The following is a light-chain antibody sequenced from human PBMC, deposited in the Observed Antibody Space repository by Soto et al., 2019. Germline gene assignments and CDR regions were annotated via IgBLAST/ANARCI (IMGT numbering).Light chain of an antibody. CDR1: QSISNF. Sequence: EIVLTHSPATLSLSPWERATLSCRASQSISNFLAWYQQKPGQAPRLLIYDASKRATDIPDRFIGSGSGTDFTLTISSLEPEDFAVYYCQQRSNWPRKFGQGTKVDIK. V-gene: IGKV3-11*01. CDR2: DAS. CDR3: QQRSNWPRK. J-gene: IGKJ1*01.